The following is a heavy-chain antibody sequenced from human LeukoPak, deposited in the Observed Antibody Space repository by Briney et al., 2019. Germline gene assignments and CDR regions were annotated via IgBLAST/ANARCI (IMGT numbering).Heavy chain of an antibody. D-gene: IGHD3-16*01. CDR1: GYTLTELS. CDR3: ATDRGSFDAFDI. CDR2: FDPEDGET. J-gene: IGHJ3*02. V-gene: IGHV1-24*01. Sequence: ASVKVSCKVSGYTLTELSMHWVRQAPGKGLEWIGGFDPEDGETIYAQKFQGRVTMTEDTSTDTAYMELSSLRSEDTAVYYCATDRGSFDAFDIWGQGTMVTVSS.